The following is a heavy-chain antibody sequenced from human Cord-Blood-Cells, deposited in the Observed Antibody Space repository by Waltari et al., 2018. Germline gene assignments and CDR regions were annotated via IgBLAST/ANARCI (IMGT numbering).Heavy chain of an antibody. D-gene: IGHD1-1*01. CDR3: ARGHETGTDAFDI. CDR2: INPNSGGT. J-gene: IGHJ3*02. CDR1: GYTFTGYY. V-gene: IGHV1-2*02. Sequence: QVQLVQSGAEVKKPGASVKVSCKASGYTFTGYYMHWVRQAPGQGLEWMGWINPNSGGTTYAQKFQGRVTMTRDTSISTAYMELSRLRSDDTAVYYCARGHETGTDAFDIWGQGIMVTVSS.